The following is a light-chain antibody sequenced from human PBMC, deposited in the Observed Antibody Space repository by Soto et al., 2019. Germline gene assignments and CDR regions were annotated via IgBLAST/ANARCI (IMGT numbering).Light chain of an antibody. J-gene: IGKJ4*01. V-gene: IGKV3-11*01. CDR3: QQRSNWPST. CDR2: DAS. CDR1: QSVSSY. Sequence: EIVLTQSPATLSLSPGDRATLSCRASQSVSSYLAWYQQKPGQAPRLLIYDASNRAAGIPARFSGSGSGTGFTPTITRLEHEDFAVCYCQQRSNWPSTFGGGTKVEIK.